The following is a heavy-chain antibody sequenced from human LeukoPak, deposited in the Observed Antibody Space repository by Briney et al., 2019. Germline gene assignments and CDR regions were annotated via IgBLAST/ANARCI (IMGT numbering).Heavy chain of an antibody. V-gene: IGHV4-59*08. J-gene: IGHJ6*02. CDR1: SASITSYY. D-gene: IGHD2-15*01. CDR3: ARHRTADSGGVVYYYYGMDV. CDR2: IYYTGTT. Sequence: SETLSLTCTVSSASITSYYWSWVRQPPGKGLEWIGFIYYTGTTNYNPSLKSRVTISVDTSKNQFSLNLSSVTAADTAVYYCARHRTADSGGVVYYYYGMDVWGQGTTVTVSS.